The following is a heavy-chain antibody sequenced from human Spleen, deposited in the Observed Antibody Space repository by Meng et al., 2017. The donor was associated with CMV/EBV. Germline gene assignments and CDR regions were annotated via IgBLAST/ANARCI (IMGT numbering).Heavy chain of an antibody. V-gene: IGHV3-48*03. CDR1: GFTFSSYE. D-gene: IGHD5-18*01. J-gene: IGHJ6*02. CDR2: ISSSGSTI. CDR3: ARALSGYSYGFYYYYGMDV. Sequence: GGSLRLSCAASGFTFSSYEMNWVRQAPGKGLEWVSYISSSGSTIYYADSVKGRFTISRDNAENSLYLQMNSLRAEDTAVYYCARALSGYSYGFYYYYGMDVWGQGTTVTVSS.